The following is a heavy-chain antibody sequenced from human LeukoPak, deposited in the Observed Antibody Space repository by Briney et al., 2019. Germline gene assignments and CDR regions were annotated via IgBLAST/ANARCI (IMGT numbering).Heavy chain of an antibody. CDR3: ARSPTTVTPYWFDP. Sequence: GGSLRLSCAASGFTFSSYSMNWVRQAPGKGLEWVSSISSSSSYIYYADSVKGRFTISRDNAKNSLYLQMNSLRAEDTAVYYCARSPTTVTPYWFDPWAREPWSPSPQ. J-gene: IGHJ5*02. CDR2: ISSSSSYI. CDR1: GFTFSSYS. D-gene: IGHD4-17*01. V-gene: IGHV3-21*01.